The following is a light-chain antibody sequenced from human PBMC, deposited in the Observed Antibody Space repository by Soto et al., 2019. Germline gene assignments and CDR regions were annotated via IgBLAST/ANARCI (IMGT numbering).Light chain of an antibody. Sequence: QSALTQPPSASGSPGQSVTISCTGTSSDVGAYNYVSWYQQHPGKAPKLMIYEVTKRPSGVPDRFSGSKSGNTASLTVSGLQAEDEADYYCSSYGDSNNDVFGTGTKLTVL. CDR2: EVT. CDR1: SSDVGAYNY. J-gene: IGLJ1*01. V-gene: IGLV2-8*01. CDR3: SSYGDSNNDV.